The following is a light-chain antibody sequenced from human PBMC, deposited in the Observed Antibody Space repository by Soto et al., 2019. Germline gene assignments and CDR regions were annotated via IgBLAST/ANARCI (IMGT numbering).Light chain of an antibody. CDR2: VNSDGSH. CDR3: QTWSAGVRV. CDR1: SGHSSNV. Sequence: QLVLTQSPSASASLGASVKLTCTLSSGHSSNVIAWHQQQPERGPRYLMKVNSDGSHTKGDGIPDRFSGSSSGTERYLTISSLQSEDEADYYCQTWSAGVRVFGGGTKLTVL. V-gene: IGLV4-69*01. J-gene: IGLJ3*02.